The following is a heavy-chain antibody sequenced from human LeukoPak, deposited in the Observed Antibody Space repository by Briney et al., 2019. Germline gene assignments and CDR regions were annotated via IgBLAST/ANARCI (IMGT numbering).Heavy chain of an antibody. V-gene: IGHV3-48*02. D-gene: IGHD6-19*01. CDR1: GFTFSSYG. CDR2: ISSSSDSI. Sequence: GGSLRLSCAASGFTFSSYGMNWVRQAPGKRLEWVSYISSSSDSIYYADSVKGRFTMSRDNAKNSLYLQMDSLRDEDTAVYYCARGKEKWLDHFDYWGQGSLVTVSS. J-gene: IGHJ4*02. CDR3: ARGKEKWLDHFDY.